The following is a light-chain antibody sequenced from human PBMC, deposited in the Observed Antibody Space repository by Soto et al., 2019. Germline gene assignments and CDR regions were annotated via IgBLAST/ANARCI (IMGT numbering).Light chain of an antibody. CDR3: LHNRTSPLT. CDR2: AAS. CDR1: QGIRND. Sequence: DIQMTQFPSSLSASVGDRVTITCRASQGIRNDLAWYQQKPGKAPKRLTYAASSLQSGVPSRFSGSGSGTAFTLAISSLQPEDFATFYCLHNRTSPLTFGQGTKVEIK. V-gene: IGKV1-17*01. J-gene: IGKJ1*01.